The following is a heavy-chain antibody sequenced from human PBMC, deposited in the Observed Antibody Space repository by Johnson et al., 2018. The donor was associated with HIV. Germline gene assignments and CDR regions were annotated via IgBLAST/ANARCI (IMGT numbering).Heavy chain of an antibody. J-gene: IGHJ3*02. V-gene: IGHV3-53*02. D-gene: IGHD3-22*01. CDR3: ARGSQSGYYDSSGYPGGAFDI. CDR1: GFTVSSNY. Sequence: MQLVETGGGLIQPGGSLRLSCAASGFTVSSNYMSWVRQAPGKGLEWVSVIYIGGSTYYADSVKGRFTISRDNSKNTLYLQMNSLRAEDTAVYYRARGSQSGYYDSSGYPGGAFDIWGQGTMVTVSS. CDR2: IYIGGST.